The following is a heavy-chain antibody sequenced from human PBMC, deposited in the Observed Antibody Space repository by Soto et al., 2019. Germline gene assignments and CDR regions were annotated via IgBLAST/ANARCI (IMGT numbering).Heavy chain of an antibody. CDR3: ARASWDIVVVVAATTSGYFDY. V-gene: IGHV1-18*01. CDR2: ISAYNGNT. Sequence: ASVKVSCKASGYTFTSYGISWVRQAPGQGLEWMGWISAYNGNTNYAQKLQGRVTMTTDTSTSTAYMELRSLRSDDTAVYYCARASWDIVVVVAATTSGYFDYWGQGTLVTVSS. J-gene: IGHJ4*02. D-gene: IGHD2-15*01. CDR1: GYTFTSYG.